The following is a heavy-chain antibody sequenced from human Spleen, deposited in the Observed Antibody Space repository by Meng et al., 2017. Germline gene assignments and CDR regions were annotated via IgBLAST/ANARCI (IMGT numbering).Heavy chain of an antibody. Sequence: GESLKISCAVSGFTLSTSGMSWVRQAPGKGLEWVSSISGSGGGSTYYADSVNGRFTISRDTSKNTVYLQMASLRAEDTAVYFCAKDGDSVWFGRFGNHGFDPWGQGTQVTVSS. CDR3: AKDGDSVWFGRFGNHGFDP. J-gene: IGHJ5*01. V-gene: IGHV3-23*01. CDR2: ISGSGGGST. D-gene: IGHD3-10*01. CDR1: GFTLSTSG.